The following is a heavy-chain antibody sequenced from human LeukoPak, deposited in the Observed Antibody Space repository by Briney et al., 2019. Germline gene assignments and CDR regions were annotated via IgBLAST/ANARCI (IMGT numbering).Heavy chain of an antibody. CDR2: ISGSGDNT. V-gene: IGHV3-23*01. CDR3: AKGGRGNLFDY. CDR1: GFTFGSYS. Sequence: GGSLRLSCAASGFTFGSYSMSWVRQAPGKGLEWVSSISGSGDNTYYADSVKGRFTISRDNSKNTLYLQMNSLRAEDTAVYYCAKGGRGNLFDYWGQGTLVTVSS. D-gene: IGHD1-14*01. J-gene: IGHJ4*02.